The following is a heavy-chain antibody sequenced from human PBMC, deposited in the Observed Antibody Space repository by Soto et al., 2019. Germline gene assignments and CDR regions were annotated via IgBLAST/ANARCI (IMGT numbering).Heavy chain of an antibody. CDR3: ARHRRTTVAKFYFDN. V-gene: IGHV4-59*08. CDR1: GGSINSYC. J-gene: IGHJ4*02. Sequence: QVQLQESGPGLVKPSETLSLTCTVSGGSINSYCCSWIRQPPGKGLEWIAYIFDSGNANYNPSLKSRVTISVDTSKNQFSLKLTSVTAADTAVYYCARHRRTTVAKFYFDNWGQGALVTVSS. CDR2: IFDSGNA. D-gene: IGHD4-4*01.